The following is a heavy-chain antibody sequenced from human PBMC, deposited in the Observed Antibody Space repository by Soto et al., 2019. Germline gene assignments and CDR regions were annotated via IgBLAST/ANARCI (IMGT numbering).Heavy chain of an antibody. D-gene: IGHD6-19*01. CDR2: ISYDGSNK. Sequence: QVQLVESGGGVVQPGRSLRLSCAASGFTFSSYGMHWVRQAPGKGLEWVAVISYDGSNKYYADSVKGRFTISRDNSKNTLYLQMNSLRAEDTAVYYCAKEEMAIAVAGYYFDYWGQGTLVTVSS. CDR3: AKEEMAIAVAGYYFDY. J-gene: IGHJ4*02. CDR1: GFTFSSYG. V-gene: IGHV3-30*18.